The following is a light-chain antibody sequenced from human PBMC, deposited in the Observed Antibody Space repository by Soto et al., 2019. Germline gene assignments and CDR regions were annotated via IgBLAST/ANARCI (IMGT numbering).Light chain of an antibody. V-gene: IGLV7-46*01. J-gene: IGLJ2*01. Sequence: QAVVTQEPSLTVSPGGTVTLTCGSSTGAVTSGHYPYWFQQKPGQAPRTLIYDTSNKHSWTPARFSGSLLGGIAALTLSGAQPEDEAEYYCLLSYSGAGVVFGGGTKLTVL. CDR3: LLSYSGAGVV. CDR2: DTS. CDR1: TGAVTSGHY.